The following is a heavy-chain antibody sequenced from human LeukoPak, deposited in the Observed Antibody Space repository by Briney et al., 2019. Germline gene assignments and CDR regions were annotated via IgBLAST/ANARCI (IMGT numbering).Heavy chain of an antibody. CDR1: GFTFSSYA. CDR2: ISSSSSYI. D-gene: IGHD3-16*01. J-gene: IGHJ4*02. V-gene: IGHV3-21*01. CDR3: ARGVGYYDYVWGSS. Sequence: GGSLRLSCAASGFTFSSYAMSWVRQAPGKGLEWVSSISSSSSYIYYADSVKGRFTISRDNAKNSLYLQMNSLRAEDTAVYYCARGVGYYDYVWGSSRGQGTLVTVSS.